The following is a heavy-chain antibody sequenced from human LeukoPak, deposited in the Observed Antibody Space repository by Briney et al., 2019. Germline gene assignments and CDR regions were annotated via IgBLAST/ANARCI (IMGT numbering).Heavy chain of an antibody. CDR3: ARSRIAGPFDY. CDR1: GFTFSSYE. Sequence: GGSLRLSCAASGFTFSSYEMNWVRQAPGKGLEWVSSISSSSSYIYYADSVKGRFTISRDNAKNSLYLQMNSLRAEDTAVYYCARSRIAGPFDYWGQGTLVTASS. V-gene: IGHV3-21*01. CDR2: ISSSSSYI. D-gene: IGHD1-14*01. J-gene: IGHJ4*02.